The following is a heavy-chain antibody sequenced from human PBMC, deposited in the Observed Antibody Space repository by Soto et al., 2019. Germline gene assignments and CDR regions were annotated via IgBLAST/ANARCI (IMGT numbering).Heavy chain of an antibody. Sequence: EASVKVSCKTSGYTFAAYYIHWIRQAPGQGLEGMGWINPTSGGTVYAQNFQDRVTMTRDTSISTAYMELRRLNSDDTAVYYCARDPDYGDYWGYFFDSWGQGTPVTVSS. J-gene: IGHJ4*02. CDR2: INPTSGGT. V-gene: IGHV1-2*02. CDR3: ARDPDYGDYWGYFFDS. CDR1: GYTFAAYY. D-gene: IGHD4-17*01.